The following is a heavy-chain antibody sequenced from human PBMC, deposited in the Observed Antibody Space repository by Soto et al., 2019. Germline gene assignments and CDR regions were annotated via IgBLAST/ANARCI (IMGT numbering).Heavy chain of an antibody. D-gene: IGHD3-10*01. V-gene: IGHV1-2*06. CDR1: GYIFTGYY. CDR3: ATSYGSGYRGFDY. J-gene: IGHJ4*02. Sequence: ASVKVSCKASGYIFTGYYMHWVLRAPGQELGWMGRINPNSGGTNYAQKFQGRVTMTADKSTSTAYMELRSLRSEDTAFYYCATSYGSGYRGFDYWGQGALVTVSS. CDR2: INPNSGGT.